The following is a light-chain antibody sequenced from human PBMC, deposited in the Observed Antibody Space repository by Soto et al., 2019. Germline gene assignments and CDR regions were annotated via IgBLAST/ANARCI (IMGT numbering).Light chain of an antibody. CDR1: QSVSSN. CDR2: AAS. Sequence: EIVMTQSPATLSVSPGERATLSCRASQSVSSNLAWYSQIPGQAPRLLIYAASTRATGIPARFSGSGSGTEFTLTISSLQDEDFAVYYCQQYNKWPRTFGQGTKVEVK. J-gene: IGKJ1*01. V-gene: IGKV3-15*01. CDR3: QQYNKWPRT.